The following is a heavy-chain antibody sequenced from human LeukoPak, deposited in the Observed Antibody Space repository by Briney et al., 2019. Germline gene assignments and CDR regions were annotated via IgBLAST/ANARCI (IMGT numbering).Heavy chain of an antibody. CDR3: ARALYNHGWFPDYFDS. CDR1: GFIFTDYW. D-gene: IGHD6-19*01. V-gene: IGHV3-7*01. J-gene: IGHJ4*02. Sequence: TGGSLRLSCAASGFIFTDYWMNWVRQAPGKGLEWVAMTKYDGIDKKYLDSVKGRFTISRDNAKSSLYLQMDSLRAEDTAVYYCARALYNHGWFPDYFDSWGQGTLVTVSS. CDR2: TKYDGIDK.